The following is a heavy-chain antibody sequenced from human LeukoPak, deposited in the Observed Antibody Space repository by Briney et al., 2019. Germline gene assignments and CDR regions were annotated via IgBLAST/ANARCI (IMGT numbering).Heavy chain of an antibody. Sequence: SETLSLTCTVSGGSISSGDYYWSWIRQPPGKGLEWIGYIYYSGSTYYNPSLKSRVTISVDTSKNQFSLKLSSVTAADTAVYYCAREKYDILTGYYPSDYGMDVWGKGTTVTVSS. CDR1: GGSISSGDYY. D-gene: IGHD3-9*01. CDR2: IYYSGST. CDR3: AREKYDILTGYYPSDYGMDV. V-gene: IGHV4-30-4*01. J-gene: IGHJ6*04.